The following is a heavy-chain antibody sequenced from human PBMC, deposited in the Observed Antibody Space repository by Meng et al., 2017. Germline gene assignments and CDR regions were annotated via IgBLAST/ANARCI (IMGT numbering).Heavy chain of an antibody. J-gene: IGHJ6*02. D-gene: IGHD3-10*01. CDR3: ARSIPSSGSRAYYGMDV. V-gene: IGHV1-69*13. CDR2: IIPIFGTA. CDR1: GGTFSSYA. Sequence: SVKVSCKASGGTFSSYAISWVRQAPGQGLEWMGGIIPIFGTANYAQKFQGRVTITADESTSTAYMELGSLRSEDTAVYYRARSIPSSGSRAYYGMDVWGQGTTVTVSS.